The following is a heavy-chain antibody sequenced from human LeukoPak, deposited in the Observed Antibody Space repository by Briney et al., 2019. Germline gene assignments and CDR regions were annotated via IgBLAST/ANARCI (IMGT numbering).Heavy chain of an antibody. CDR1: GGSISSGDYY. Sequence: SEILSLTCTVSGGSISSGDYYWSWIRQPPGKGLERIGYIYYSGSTYYNPSLKSRVTISVDTSKNQFSLKLSSVTAADTAVYYCARDRGRQLVDYFDYWGQGTLVTVSS. D-gene: IGHD6-13*01. CDR2: IYYSGST. CDR3: ARDRGRQLVDYFDY. J-gene: IGHJ4*02. V-gene: IGHV4-30-4*08.